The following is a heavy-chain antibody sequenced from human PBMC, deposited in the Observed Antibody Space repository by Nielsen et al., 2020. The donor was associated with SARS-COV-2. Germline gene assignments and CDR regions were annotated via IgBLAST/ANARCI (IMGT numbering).Heavy chain of an antibody. CDR2: IIPIFGTA. V-gene: IGHV1-69*06. CDR3: ARATDYDYGMDV. CDR1: GGTFSSYA. J-gene: IGHJ6*02. Sequence: SVKVSCKASGGTFSSYAISWVRQAPGQGLEWMGGIIPIFGTANYAQKFQGRVTITADKSTSTAYMELSSLRSEDTAVYYCARATDYDYGMDVWGQGTTVTVSS.